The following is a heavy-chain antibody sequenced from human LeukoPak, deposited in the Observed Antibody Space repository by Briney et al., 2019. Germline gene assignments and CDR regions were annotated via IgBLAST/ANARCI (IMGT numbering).Heavy chain of an antibody. CDR2: ISYDGSNK. D-gene: IGHD3-10*01. V-gene: IGHV3-30*18. Sequence: GGSLRLSCGASGFTFSSFGMHWVRQAPGKGLEWVVVISYDGSNKYYADSVKGRFTISRDNSKNTLYLQMNSLRAEDTAVYYCANGYYYGSGSYYKEAFDIWGQGTMVTVSS. CDR1: GFTFSSFG. J-gene: IGHJ3*02. CDR3: ANGYYYGSGSYYKEAFDI.